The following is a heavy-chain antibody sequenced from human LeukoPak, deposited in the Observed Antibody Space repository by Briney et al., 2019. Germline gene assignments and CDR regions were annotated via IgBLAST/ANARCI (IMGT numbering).Heavy chain of an antibody. V-gene: IGHV3-53*04. CDR1: GVTVSSDY. CDR3: ASRMTF. J-gene: IGHJ4*02. CDR2: IYRDGST. D-gene: IGHD2/OR15-2a*01. Sequence: GGSLRLSCAASGVTVSSDYMSWVRQAQGKGLEWVSVIYRDGSTYYADSVKGRFTISRHNSKHTLFLQMDSLRTEDTAIYYCASRMTFGGQGTLVTVSS.